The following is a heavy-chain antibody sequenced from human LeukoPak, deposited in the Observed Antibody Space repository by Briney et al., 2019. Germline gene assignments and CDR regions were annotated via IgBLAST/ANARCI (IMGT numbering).Heavy chain of an antibody. Sequence: ASVKVSCKASGYTFTSYGISWVRQAPGQGLEWMGWISASNGKTNYTQKLQGRVTMTTDTSTRIAYMELRSLRSDDTAVYYCARNWVGATGGYGFDIWGQGTMVTVSS. CDR2: ISASNGKT. J-gene: IGHJ3*02. CDR1: GYTFTSYG. V-gene: IGHV1-18*01. D-gene: IGHD1-26*01. CDR3: ARNWVGATGGYGFDI.